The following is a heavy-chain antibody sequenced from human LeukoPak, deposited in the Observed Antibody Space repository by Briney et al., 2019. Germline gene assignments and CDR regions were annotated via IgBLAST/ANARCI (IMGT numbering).Heavy chain of an antibody. J-gene: IGHJ4*02. Sequence: GGSLRLSCAASGFTFSSYWMHWVRQAPGKGLVWVSRINSDGSSTSYADSVKGRFTISRDNAKNTLYLQMNSLRAEDTAVCYCARERYSYGFDYWGQGTLVTVSS. CDR1: GFTFSSYW. CDR2: INSDGSST. CDR3: ARERYSYGFDY. V-gene: IGHV3-74*01. D-gene: IGHD5-18*01.